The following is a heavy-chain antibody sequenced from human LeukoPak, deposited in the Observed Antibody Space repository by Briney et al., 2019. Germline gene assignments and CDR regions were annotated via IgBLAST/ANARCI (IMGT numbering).Heavy chain of an antibody. D-gene: IGHD3-22*01. Sequence: SETLSLTCTVSGGSISSYYWSWIRQPAGKGLEWIGRIYTSGSTNYNPSLKSRVTISVDTSKNQFSLKLSSVTAADTAVYYCAREAYYYDSSGYSYYYYYMDVWGKGTTVTISS. CDR3: AREAYYYDSSGYSYYYYYMDV. CDR1: GGSISSYY. V-gene: IGHV4-4*07. CDR2: IYTSGST. J-gene: IGHJ6*03.